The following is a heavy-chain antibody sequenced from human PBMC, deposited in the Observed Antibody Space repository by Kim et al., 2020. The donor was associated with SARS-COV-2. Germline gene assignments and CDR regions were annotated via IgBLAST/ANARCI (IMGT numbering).Heavy chain of an antibody. J-gene: IGHJ4*01. Sequence: WSLRLSCAASGFIFSSYSMNWVRQAPGKGLEWLSYIRTSTNTIYYSDSVKGRFTISTDNAYKSLYLQMNSLRAEDTAVYYCARDYVYGFDYWGHGTLVT. CDR2: IRTSTNTI. V-gene: IGHV3-48*01. CDR1: GFIFSSYS. D-gene: IGHD3-16*01. CDR3: ARDYVYGFDY.